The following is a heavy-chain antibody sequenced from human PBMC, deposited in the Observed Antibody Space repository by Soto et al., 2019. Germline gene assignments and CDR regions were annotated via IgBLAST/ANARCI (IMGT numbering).Heavy chain of an antibody. CDR2: ITWNSGSI. Sequence: GGSLRLSCAASGFTFDDYAMHWVRQAPGKGLEWVSGITWNSGSIGYADSVRGRFTISRDNAKNSLYLQMNSLRAEDTALYYCSIDDVGGITYSIVYWGQGTLVTVFS. CDR1: GFTFDDYA. D-gene: IGHD2-15*01. J-gene: IGHJ4*02. V-gene: IGHV3-9*01. CDR3: SIDDVGGITYSIVY.